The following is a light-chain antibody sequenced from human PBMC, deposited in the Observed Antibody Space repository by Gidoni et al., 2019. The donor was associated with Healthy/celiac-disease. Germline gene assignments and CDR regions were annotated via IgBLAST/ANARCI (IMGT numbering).Light chain of an antibody. J-gene: IGLJ1*01. Sequence: SYELPQPPSVSVPPGQTASITCSGDKLGDKYACWYQQKPGQSPVLVIYQDSKRPSGIPGRFSGSNSGNTATLTISGTQAMDEADYYCQAWDSSTGVFGTGTKVTVL. V-gene: IGLV3-1*01. CDR3: QAWDSSTGV. CDR1: KLGDKY. CDR2: QDS.